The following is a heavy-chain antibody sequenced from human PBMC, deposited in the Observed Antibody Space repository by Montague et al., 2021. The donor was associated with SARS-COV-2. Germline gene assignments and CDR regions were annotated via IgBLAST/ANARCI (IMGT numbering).Heavy chain of an antibody. D-gene: IGHD3-3*01. CDR3: ARASITIFGVADYGMDV. CDR1: GGSISSSSYY. J-gene: IGHJ6*02. V-gene: IGHV4-39*07. CDR2: IYYSGST. Sequence: SETLSLTCTVSGGSISSSSYYWGWIRQPPGKGLEWIGSIYYSGSTYYNPSLKSRVTISVDTSKNRCSLKLSSVTAADTAVYYCARASITIFGVADYGMDVWGQGTTVTVSS.